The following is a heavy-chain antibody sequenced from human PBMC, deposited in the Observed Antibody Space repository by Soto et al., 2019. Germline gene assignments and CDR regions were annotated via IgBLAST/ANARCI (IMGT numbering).Heavy chain of an antibody. CDR3: AKDLSTIKTGTRGDAFDI. Sequence: GGSLRLSCAASGFTFSSYAMSWVRQAPGKGLEWVSAISGSGGSTYYADSVKGRFTISRDNSKNTLYLQMNSLRAEDTAVYYCAKDLSTIKTGTRGDAFDIWGQGTMVTVSS. J-gene: IGHJ3*02. CDR1: GFTFSSYA. CDR2: ISGSGGST. D-gene: IGHD1-7*01. V-gene: IGHV3-23*01.